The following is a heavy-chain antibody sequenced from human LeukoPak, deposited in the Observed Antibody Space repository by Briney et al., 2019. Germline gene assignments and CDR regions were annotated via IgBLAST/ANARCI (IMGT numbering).Heavy chain of an antibody. J-gene: IGHJ4*02. D-gene: IGHD3-9*01. Sequence: PGGSLRLSCAASGFTFVDYAIHWVRQPPGKGLEWVSGISWNSGSIGYADSVKGRFTISRDNAKNSLYLQMNSLRAEDMALYYCARGIDYDILTGYYSLWGQGTLVTVSS. CDR2: ISWNSGSI. V-gene: IGHV3-9*03. CDR3: ARGIDYDILTGYYSL. CDR1: GFTFVDYA.